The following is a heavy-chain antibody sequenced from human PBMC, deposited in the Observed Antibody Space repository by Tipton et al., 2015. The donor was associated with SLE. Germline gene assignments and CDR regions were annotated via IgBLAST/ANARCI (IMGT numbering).Heavy chain of an antibody. V-gene: IGHV4-4*02. CDR1: GGSISSSNW. J-gene: IGHJ5*02. CDR2: IYHSGST. CDR3: ARAFIVVSATNWFDP. D-gene: IGHD2-15*01. Sequence: TLSLTCAVSGGSISSSNWWSWVRQPPGKGLEWIGEIYHSGSTNYNPSLKSRVTISVDKSKNQFSLKLSSVTAADTAVYYCARAFIVVSATNWFDPWGQGTLVTVSS.